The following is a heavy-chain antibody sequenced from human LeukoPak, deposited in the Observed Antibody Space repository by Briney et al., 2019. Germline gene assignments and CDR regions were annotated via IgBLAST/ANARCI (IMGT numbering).Heavy chain of an antibody. CDR2: IHSTGST. J-gene: IGHJ4*02. CDR1: GASVNNGPFF. V-gene: IGHV4-31*03. Sequence: PSETLSLTCTVSGASVNNGPFFWTWIRQHPVKGLEWIGYIHSTGSTYYTQSHKSRLAISLDTSRNQFSLRLTSVTAADTAVYYCAREECSGSRYVSYWGQGALVTVSS. D-gene: IGHD2-2*01. CDR3: AREECSGSRYVSY.